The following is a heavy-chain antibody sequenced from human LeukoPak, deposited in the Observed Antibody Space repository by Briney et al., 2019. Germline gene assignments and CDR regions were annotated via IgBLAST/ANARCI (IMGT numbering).Heavy chain of an antibody. Sequence: HGASVKVSCKASGYTFTSYYMHWVRQAPGQGLEWMGIISPSGGSTSYAQKFQGRVTMTRDTSTSTVYMELSSLRSEDTAVYYCAIIGGIAAAPRGFDPWGQGTLVTVSS. D-gene: IGHD6-13*01. CDR3: AIIGGIAAAPRGFDP. CDR2: ISPSGGST. J-gene: IGHJ5*02. CDR1: GYTFTSYY. V-gene: IGHV1-46*01.